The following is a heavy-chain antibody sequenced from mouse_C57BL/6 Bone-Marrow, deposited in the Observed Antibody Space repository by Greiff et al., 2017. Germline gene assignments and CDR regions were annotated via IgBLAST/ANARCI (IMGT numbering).Heavy chain of an antibody. V-gene: IGHV1-81*01. CDR3: ERGRTKAHMDY. J-gene: IGHJ4*01. CDR2: IYPRSGNT. Sequence: VKLVESGPELARPGASVKLSCKASGYTFTSYGISWVKQRTGQGLEWIGEIYPRSGNTYYNEKFKGMATLTADKSSSTAYMVLRSLTSEDAAGYICERGRTKAHMDYWGQGTSVTVSS. CDR1: GYTFTSYG. D-gene: IGHD1-3*01.